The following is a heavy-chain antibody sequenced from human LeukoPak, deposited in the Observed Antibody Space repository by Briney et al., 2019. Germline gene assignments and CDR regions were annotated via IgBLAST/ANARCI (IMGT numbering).Heavy chain of an antibody. CDR3: ARDSKGYGMDV. Sequence: PGGSLRLSCAASGFSFDDNAMYWVRQAPGKGLEWVSLISGDGATTYYADSVKGRFTISRDNAKKTLYMQMNSLRAEDTALYYCARDSKGYGMDVWGQGTTVTVS. V-gene: IGHV3-43*02. J-gene: IGHJ6*02. D-gene: IGHD4-11*01. CDR2: ISGDGATT. CDR1: GFSFDDNA.